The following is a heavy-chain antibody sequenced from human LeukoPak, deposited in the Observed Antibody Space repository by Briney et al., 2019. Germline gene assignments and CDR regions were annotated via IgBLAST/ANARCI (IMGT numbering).Heavy chain of an antibody. Sequence: GRSLRLSCAASGFTFSSYAMHWVRQAPGKGLEWVAVISYDGSNKYYADSVKGRFTISRDNSQNTLYLQMNSLRAEDTAVYYCARDGQLYYDYVWGSYLDYWGQGTLVTVSS. D-gene: IGHD3-16*02. CDR2: ISYDGSNK. CDR1: GFTFSSYA. CDR3: ARDGQLYYDYVWGSYLDY. V-gene: IGHV3-30-3*01. J-gene: IGHJ4*02.